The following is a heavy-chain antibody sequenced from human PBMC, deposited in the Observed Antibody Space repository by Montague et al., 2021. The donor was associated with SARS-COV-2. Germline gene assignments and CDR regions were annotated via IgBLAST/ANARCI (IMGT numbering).Heavy chain of an antibody. CDR1: GASMRSYY. J-gene: IGHJ4*02. CDR3: ARVEGMIGGITHFDY. V-gene: IGHV4-59*13. Sequence: SETLSLTCSVSGASMRSYYWTWVRQSPEKGLQWLGYTYYSGSTSYDPSLKSRLTMTVDTSKNQFTLRLMSVTAADSAAYYCARVEGMIGGITHFDYWGQGLPVTVSS. CDR2: TYYSGST. D-gene: IGHD2-21*01.